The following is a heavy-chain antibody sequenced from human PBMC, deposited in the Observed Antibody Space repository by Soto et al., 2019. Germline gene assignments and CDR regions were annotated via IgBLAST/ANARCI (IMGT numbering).Heavy chain of an antibody. CDR3: ARGGDGYHDY. J-gene: IGHJ4*02. D-gene: IGHD5-12*01. V-gene: IGHV1-69*13. CDR2: VIPIFGTA. CDR1: GGTFSSYA. Sequence: GASVKVSCKASGGTFSSYAISWVRQAPGQGLEWMGGVIPIFGTANYAQKFQGRVTITADESTSTAYMELSSLRSEDTAVYYCARGGDGYHDYWGQGTLVTVSS.